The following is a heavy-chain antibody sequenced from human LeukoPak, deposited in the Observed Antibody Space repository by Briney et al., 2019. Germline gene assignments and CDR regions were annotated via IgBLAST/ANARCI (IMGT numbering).Heavy chain of an antibody. CDR1: GYTFSGYY. Sequence: VASVKVSCKAYGYTFSGYYMHWVRQAPGQGLEWMGWINPNSGGTNYAQKFQGRVTMTRDTSISTAYMELSRLRSDDTAIYYCARVVVSSGSWEGDAFDIWGQGTMVTVSS. D-gene: IGHD1-26*01. J-gene: IGHJ3*02. CDR3: ARVVVSSGSWEGDAFDI. CDR2: INPNSGGT. V-gene: IGHV1-2*02.